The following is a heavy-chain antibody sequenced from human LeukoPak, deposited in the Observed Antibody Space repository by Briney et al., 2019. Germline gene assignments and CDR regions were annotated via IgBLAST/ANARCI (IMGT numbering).Heavy chain of an antibody. CDR3: ARGPKAARPLRYCYYYKAV. J-gene: IGHJ6*03. CDR1: GGSFSSYY. CDR2: INDSGRT. V-gene: IGHV4-34*01. Sequence: SETMSLTCAVYGGSFSSYYWSWIRQPPGKGLEWIGDINDSGRTNYNPSLKSRVAISVDTSKNQLSLKLSSLTAADTAVYYCARGPKAARPLRYCYYYKAVWGKGTTATVSS. D-gene: IGHD6-6*01.